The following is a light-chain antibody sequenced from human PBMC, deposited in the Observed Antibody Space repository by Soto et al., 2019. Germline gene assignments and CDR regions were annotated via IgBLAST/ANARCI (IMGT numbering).Light chain of an antibody. Sequence: EIVVTQSPATLSVSPGERATLSCRASQSVGNNFAWYPQKPGQAPRLLIFATSTRATGVPARFSGSGSGTEFTLTISSLQSEDFAVYCCQQYGDWPLTFGGGAKVEIE. J-gene: IGKJ4*01. CDR1: QSVGNN. CDR2: ATS. CDR3: QQYGDWPLT. V-gene: IGKV3-15*01.